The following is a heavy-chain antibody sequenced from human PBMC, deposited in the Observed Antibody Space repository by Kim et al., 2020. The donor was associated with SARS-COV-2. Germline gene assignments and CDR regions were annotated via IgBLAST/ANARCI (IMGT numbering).Heavy chain of an antibody. CDR3: ASRSSWHEAFDI. Sequence: SETLSLTCTVSGGSISSSSYYWGWIRQPPGKGLEWIGSIYYSGSTYYNPSLKSRVTISVDTSKNQFSLKLSSVTAADTAVYYCASRSSWHEAFDIWGQGT. J-gene: IGHJ3*02. CDR2: IYYSGST. V-gene: IGHV4-39*01. D-gene: IGHD6-13*01. CDR1: GGSISSSSYY.